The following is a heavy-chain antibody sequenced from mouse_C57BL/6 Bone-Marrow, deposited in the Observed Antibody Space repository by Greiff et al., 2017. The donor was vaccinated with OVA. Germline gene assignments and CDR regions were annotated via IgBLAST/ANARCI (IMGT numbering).Heavy chain of an antibody. CDR3: ARSRQLRLPSYAMDY. J-gene: IGHJ4*01. CDR1: GYTFTSYW. D-gene: IGHD3-2*02. V-gene: IGHV1-55*01. CDR2: IYPGSGST. Sequence: QVQLQQPGAELVKPGASVKMSCKASGYTFTSYWLTWVKQRPGQGLEWIGDIYPGSGSTNYNEKFKSKATLTVDTSSSTAYMQLSSLTSEDSAVYYCARSRQLRLPSYAMDYWGQGTSVTVSS.